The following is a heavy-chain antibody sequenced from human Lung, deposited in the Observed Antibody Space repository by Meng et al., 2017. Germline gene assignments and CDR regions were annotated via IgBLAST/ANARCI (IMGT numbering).Heavy chain of an antibody. V-gene: IGHV4-34*01. J-gene: IGHJ4*02. CDR2: INHSGST. CDR3: ARGPTTMAHDFDY. D-gene: IGHD4-11*01. CDR1: GGSFSDYY. Sequence: VQLQRWGAGLVKPSATLSLTCVVSGGSFSDYYWSWIRQPPGKGLEWIGEINHSGSTNYNPSLESRATISVDTSQNNLSLKLSSVTAADSAVYYCARGPTTMAHDFDYWGQGTLVTVSS.